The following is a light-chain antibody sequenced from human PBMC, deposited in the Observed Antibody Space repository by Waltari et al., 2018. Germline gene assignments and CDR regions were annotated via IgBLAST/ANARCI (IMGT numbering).Light chain of an antibody. Sequence: DIQMTQSPSTLSVSIGDGVTIPCRASQDLNNWFAWYRQKPGKAPEVLIYKVSALESGVPSRFRGGGSGTEFTLTITSLQPDDFATYYCQQYNSNSWTFGQGTKVELK. CDR1: QDLNNW. V-gene: IGKV1-5*03. CDR3: QQYNSNSWT. J-gene: IGKJ1*01. CDR2: KVS.